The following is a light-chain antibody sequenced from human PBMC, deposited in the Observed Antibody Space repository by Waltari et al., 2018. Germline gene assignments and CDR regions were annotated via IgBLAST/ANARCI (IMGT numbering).Light chain of an antibody. J-gene: IGLJ3*02. CDR3: CSYAGRNIWV. V-gene: IGLV2-23*02. CDR2: EVI. Sequence: QSALTQPASVSGSPGQSITISCTGTSSNVGFYNLVSWYQQHPDKAPKLLVYEVIERPSGVSSLFSGSKSGNTASLTISGLQAEDEADYYCCSYAGRNIWVFGGGTKVTVL. CDR1: SSNVGFYNL.